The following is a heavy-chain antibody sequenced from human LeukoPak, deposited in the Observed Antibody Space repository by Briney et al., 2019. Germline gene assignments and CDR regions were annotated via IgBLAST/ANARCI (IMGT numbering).Heavy chain of an antibody. CDR3: ARACGDCYSHAFDI. J-gene: IGHJ3*02. Sequence: GASVKVSCKASGGTFSSYAISWVRQAPGQGLEWMGRIIPILGIANYAQKFQGRVTITADKSTSTAYMELSSLRSEDTAVYYCARACGDCYSHAFDIWGQGTMVTASS. CDR2: IIPILGIA. CDR1: GGTFSSYA. V-gene: IGHV1-69*04. D-gene: IGHD2-21*02.